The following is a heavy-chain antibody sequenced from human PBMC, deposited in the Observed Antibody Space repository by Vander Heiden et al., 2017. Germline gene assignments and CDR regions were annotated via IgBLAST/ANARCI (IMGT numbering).Heavy chain of an antibody. D-gene: IGHD3-10*01. V-gene: IGHV3-15*01. J-gene: IGHJ4*02. Sequence: EVQLVVSGGGLVKPGGSLRLSCAASGFTFSDAWMSWVRQAPGKGREWVGRIKTKTDGGKTDYDAHVKVRFTISRDDSKNTLYLQMKSLKTEDTAAYYCATSVGGSGSAMYYWCQGPLVTLAS. CDR2: IKTKTDGGKT. CDR3: ATSVGGSGSAMYY. CDR1: GFTFSDAW.